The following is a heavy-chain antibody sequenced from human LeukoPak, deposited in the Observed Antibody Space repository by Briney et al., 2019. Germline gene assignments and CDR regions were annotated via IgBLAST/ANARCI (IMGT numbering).Heavy chain of an antibody. CDR1: GGSVTSYY. J-gene: IGHJ5*02. Sequence: SETLAPTCSVSGGSVTSYYWNWVRQTPGKGLEWIGYISNSETTDYGPSFKSRVTMSLDTSKNQFSLKLSSVTAADTGVYYCARGYCSDERCPVFPSWGQGTLVTVSS. CDR2: ISNSETT. V-gene: IGHV4-59*02. CDR3: ARGYCSDERCPVFPS. D-gene: IGHD2-15*01.